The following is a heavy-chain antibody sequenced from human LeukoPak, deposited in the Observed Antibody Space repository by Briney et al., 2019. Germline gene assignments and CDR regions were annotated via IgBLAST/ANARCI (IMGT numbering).Heavy chain of an antibody. Sequence: SETLSLTCTVSGGSIGSSSYYWGWIRQPPGKGLEWIGSIYYSGATYYNPSLRSRVTISVDTSKNQFSLRLSSVTAADTAVYNCARHGPPSSAYHHWYFDLWGRGTLVTVSS. D-gene: IGHD3-22*01. V-gene: IGHV4-39*01. CDR1: GGSIGSSSYY. CDR3: ARHGPPSSAYHHWYFDL. J-gene: IGHJ2*01. CDR2: IYYSGAT.